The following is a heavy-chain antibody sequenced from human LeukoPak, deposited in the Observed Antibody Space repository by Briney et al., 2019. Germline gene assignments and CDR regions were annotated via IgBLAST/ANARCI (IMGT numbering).Heavy chain of an antibody. V-gene: IGHV3-21*01. CDR2: ISSSSSYI. D-gene: IGHD6-13*01. CDR1: GFTFSSYS. Sequence: PGGSLRLSCAASGFTFSSYSMNWVRQAPGKGLEWVSSISSSSSYIYYADSVEGRFTISRDNAKNSLYLQMNSLRAEDTAVYYCARDALSSSRPRGYNWFDPWGQGTLVTVSS. CDR3: ARDALSSSRPRGYNWFDP. J-gene: IGHJ5*02.